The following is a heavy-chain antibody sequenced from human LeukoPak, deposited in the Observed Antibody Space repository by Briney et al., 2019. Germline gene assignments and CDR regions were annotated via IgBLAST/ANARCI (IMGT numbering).Heavy chain of an antibody. CDR2: IKSKTDGGTT. Sequence: PGGSLRLSCAASGFTFSNAWMSWVRQAPGKGLEWVGRIKSKTDGGTTDYAAPVKGRFTISRDDSKNTLYLQMNSLKTEDTAVYYCTTDITMVRGVITKSFDYWGQGTLVTVSS. V-gene: IGHV3-15*01. D-gene: IGHD3-10*01. J-gene: IGHJ4*02. CDR1: GFTFSNAW. CDR3: TTDITMVRGVITKSFDY.